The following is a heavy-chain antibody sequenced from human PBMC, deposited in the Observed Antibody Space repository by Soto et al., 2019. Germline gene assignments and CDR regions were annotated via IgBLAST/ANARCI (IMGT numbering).Heavy chain of an antibody. V-gene: IGHV3-30-3*01. CDR3: AGGPPVGATTFAY. Sequence: PGGSLRLSCAASGFTFSSYAMHWVRQAPGKGLEWVAVISYDGSNKYYADSVKGRFTISRDNSKNTLYLQMNSLRAEDTAVYYCAGGPPVGATTFAYWGQGTLVTVSS. J-gene: IGHJ4*02. CDR1: GFTFSSYA. D-gene: IGHD1-26*01. CDR2: ISYDGSNK.